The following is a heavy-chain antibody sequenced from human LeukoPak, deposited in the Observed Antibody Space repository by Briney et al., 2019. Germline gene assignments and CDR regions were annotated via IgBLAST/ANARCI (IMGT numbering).Heavy chain of an antibody. CDR2: IWYDGSNK. J-gene: IGHJ6*02. Sequence: GGSLRLSCAASEFTFSSYGMHWVRQAPGKGLEWVAVIWYDGSNKYYADSVKGRFTISRDNSKNTVYLQMNSLRVEDTGVYYCTTNSVGSVDVWGQGTTVTVSS. CDR3: TTNSVGSVDV. CDR1: EFTFSSYG. D-gene: IGHD3-10*01. V-gene: IGHV3-33*01.